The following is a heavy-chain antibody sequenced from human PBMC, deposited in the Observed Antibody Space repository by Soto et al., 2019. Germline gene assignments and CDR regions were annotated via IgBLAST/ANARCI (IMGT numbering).Heavy chain of an antibody. Sequence: GGSLRLSCAVSGFAFSSHAMSWVRQAPGKGLEWVSSITAAGYSTYYADSVKGRFAISRDNSKNTLYLQMNSLRGEDTAVYYCARSAPSRGSTYQYHFDYWGQGTLVTVSS. CDR2: ITAAGYST. V-gene: IGHV3-23*01. J-gene: IGHJ4*02. CDR3: ARSAPSRGSTYQYHFDY. CDR1: GFAFSSHA. D-gene: IGHD2-2*01.